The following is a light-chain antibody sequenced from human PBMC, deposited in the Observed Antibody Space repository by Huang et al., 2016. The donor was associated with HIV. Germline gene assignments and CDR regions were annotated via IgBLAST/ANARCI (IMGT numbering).Light chain of an antibody. V-gene: IGKV3-15*01. CDR1: QSLGSN. J-gene: IGKJ1*01. CDR3: QQYNNWPQT. Sequence: EIVMTQSPATLSVSPGKRATLSCRASQSLGSNLAWYQQKPGQAPRLLIYDASTRATGIPERFSGSGSGTDFTLTISSLQSEDLAVYFCQQYNNWPQTFAQGTKVEIK. CDR2: DAS.